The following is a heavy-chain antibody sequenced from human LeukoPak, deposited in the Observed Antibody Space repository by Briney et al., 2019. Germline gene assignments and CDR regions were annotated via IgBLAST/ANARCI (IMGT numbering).Heavy chain of an antibody. CDR3: ARASTLRTGDAH. D-gene: IGHD7-27*01. V-gene: IGHV3-66*01. J-gene: IGHJ4*02. CDR2: IYTGGST. CDR1: GFTTSSNY. Sequence: GGSLRLSCAASGFTTSSNYMSWVRQAPGKGLEWVSVIYTGGSTSYADSVKGRFTISRDSSTNTLFLQMNSLRAEDTAVYYCARASTLRTGDAHWGQGTLVTVSS.